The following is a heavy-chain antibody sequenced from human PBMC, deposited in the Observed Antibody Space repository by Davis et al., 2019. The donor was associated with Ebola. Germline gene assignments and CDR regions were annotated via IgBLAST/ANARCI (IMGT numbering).Heavy chain of an antibody. J-gene: IGHJ4*02. CDR1: GYIFTKSW. CDR2: IYPGDSDT. Sequence: GESLKISCKGSGYIFTKSWIGWVRQMSGKGLEWMGIIYPGDSDTRYSPSFQGQVTISADKSIGTAYLQWSSLKASDSAMYYCARQPYSTSPIDYWGQGTLVTVSS. CDR3: ARQPYSTSPIDY. D-gene: IGHD6-13*01. V-gene: IGHV5-51*01.